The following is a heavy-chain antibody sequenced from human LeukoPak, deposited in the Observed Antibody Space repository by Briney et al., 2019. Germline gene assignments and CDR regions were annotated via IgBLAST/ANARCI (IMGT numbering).Heavy chain of an antibody. V-gene: IGHV3-11*01. Sequence: GGSLRLSCAASGFTFSDYYMSWIRQAPGKGLEGVSYISSSGSTIYYADSVKGRFTISRDNAKNSLYLQMNSLRAEDTAVYYCARDGDSSSRAAGTDYWGQGTLVTVSS. D-gene: IGHD6-13*01. CDR3: ARDGDSSSRAAGTDY. J-gene: IGHJ4*02. CDR2: ISSSGSTI. CDR1: GFTFSDYY.